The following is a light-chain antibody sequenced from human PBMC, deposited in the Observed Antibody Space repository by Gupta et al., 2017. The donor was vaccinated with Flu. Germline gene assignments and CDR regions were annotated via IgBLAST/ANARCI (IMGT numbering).Light chain of an antibody. J-gene: IGKJ1*01. CDR2: VAT. CDR1: EKLTSGY. V-gene: IGKV3-20*01. CDR3: QHDCSFPWT. Sequence: GSLSLSPGERATLSCRASEKLTSGYLAWYQQKPGQAPRLLIYVATTRATGTPDTFVGSGSGTDFTLTISRLEPEDFAVYYCQHDCSFPWTFGQGTKVEI.